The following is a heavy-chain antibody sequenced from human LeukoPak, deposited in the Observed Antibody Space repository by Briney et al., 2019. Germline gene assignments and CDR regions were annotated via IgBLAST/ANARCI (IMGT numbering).Heavy chain of an antibody. CDR1: GGSISSGDYY. CDR2: IYYSGST. D-gene: IGHD2-2*02. CDR3: AREYCSSTSCYTVTTSGTFDT. Sequence: PSETLSLTCTVSGGSISSGDYYWSWIRQPPGKGLEWIGYIYYSGSTYYNPSLKSRVTISVDTSKNQFSLKLSSVTAADTAVYYCAREYCSSTSCYTVTTSGTFDTWGQGTMVTVSS. J-gene: IGHJ3*02. V-gene: IGHV4-30-4*08.